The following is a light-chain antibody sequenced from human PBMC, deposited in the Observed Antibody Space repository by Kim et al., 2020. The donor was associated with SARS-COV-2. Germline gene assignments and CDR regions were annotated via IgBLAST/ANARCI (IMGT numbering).Light chain of an antibody. CDR1: NIGSKN. Sequence: SYELTQPLSVSVALGQPARITCGGNNIGSKNVHWYQQKPGQAPVLVIYRDSNRPSGIPERFSGSNSGNTATLTISRAQAGDEADYYCQVWDSSSWVFGGGTQLTVL. CDR2: RDS. V-gene: IGLV3-9*01. J-gene: IGLJ3*02. CDR3: QVWDSSSWV.